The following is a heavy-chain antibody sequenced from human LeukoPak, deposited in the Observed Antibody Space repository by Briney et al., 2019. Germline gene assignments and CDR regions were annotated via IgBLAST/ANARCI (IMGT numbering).Heavy chain of an antibody. V-gene: IGHV4-4*02. CDR2: IEHTGST. J-gene: IGHJ6*02. CDR3: ARVGAWDSSGYYHGDYAMDV. Sequence: SETLSLTCAVSGVSITTRNWWSWVRQAPGKGVEWIGEIEHTGSTNYNPSLKSRVTILVDKSKNQFSLKLNSVTAADTAVYYCARVGAWDSSGYYHGDYAMDVWGQGTTVTVSS. CDR1: GVSITTRNW. D-gene: IGHD3-22*01.